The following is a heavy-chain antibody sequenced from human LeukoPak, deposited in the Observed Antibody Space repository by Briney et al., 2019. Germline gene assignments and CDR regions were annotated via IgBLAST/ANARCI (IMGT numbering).Heavy chain of an antibody. J-gene: IGHJ6*02. CDR2: INPSGGST. D-gene: IGHD3-10*01. V-gene: IGHV1-46*01. Sequence: ASVKVSCKASGYTFTSYYMHWVRQAPGQGLEWMGIINPSGGSTSYAQKFQGRVTMTRDTSTGTVYMELSSLRSEDTAVYYCARDFNGSGNTAYYYYYGMDVWGQGTTVTVSS. CDR1: GYTFTSYY. CDR3: ARDFNGSGNTAYYYYYGMDV.